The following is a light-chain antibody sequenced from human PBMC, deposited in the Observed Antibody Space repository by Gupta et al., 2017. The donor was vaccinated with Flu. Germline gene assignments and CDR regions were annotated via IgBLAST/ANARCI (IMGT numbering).Light chain of an antibody. CDR2: WGS. CDR1: QSLLHSDGFHY. J-gene: IGKJ1*01. CDR3: MQALQTWT. V-gene: IGKV2-28*01. Sequence: DIVMIQSSLSLPFTPVEAASISCRSSQSLLHSDGFHYLEWYLQKPGQSPQLLCYWGSYRASGVPDRFSGSGSGTDLTLKISRVEADDVGVYYCMQALQTWTFGQGTKVEIK.